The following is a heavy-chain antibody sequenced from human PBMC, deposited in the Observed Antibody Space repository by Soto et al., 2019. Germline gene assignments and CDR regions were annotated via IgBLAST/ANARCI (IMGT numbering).Heavy chain of an antibody. CDR2: IYYSGST. Sequence: SETLSLTCTVSGGSISSGDYYWNWIRQPPGKGLEWVGYIYYSGSTYYNPSLKSRVTISLDTSKNQFSLRLSSVTAADTAVYYCARLRAYYQSLDPWGPATLVTVSS. CDR3: ARLRAYYQSLDP. J-gene: IGHJ5*02. V-gene: IGHV4-30-4*01. CDR1: GGSISSGDYY. D-gene: IGHD3-22*01.